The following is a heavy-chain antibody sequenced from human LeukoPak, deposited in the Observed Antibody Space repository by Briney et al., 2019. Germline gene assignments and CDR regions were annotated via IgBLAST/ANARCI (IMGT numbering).Heavy chain of an antibody. D-gene: IGHD1-26*01. CDR2: IKKDGSQQ. J-gene: IGHJ1*01. CDR3: ARDSGSLPFHQ. Sequence: GGSLRLSCVASGFSFSDHWMNWFRQAPGKGLEWVATIKKDGSQQYYMDSVKGRFTISRDNAKNSVYLQINSLRAEDTAVYYCARDSGSLPFHQWGQGTLVTVSS. V-gene: IGHV3-7*01. CDR1: GFSFSDHW.